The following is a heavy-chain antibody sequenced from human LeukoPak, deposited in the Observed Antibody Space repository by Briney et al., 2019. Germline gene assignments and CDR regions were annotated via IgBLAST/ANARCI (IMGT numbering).Heavy chain of an antibody. J-gene: IGHJ5*02. CDR2: INHSGST. D-gene: IGHD6-13*01. CDR3: ASGRGIAAAGKVSGWFNP. CDR1: GGSFSGYY. Sequence: SETLSLTCAVYGGSFSGYYWSWIRHPPGKGLEWIGEINHSGSTNYNPSLKSRVTISVDTSKNQFSLKLSSVTAADTAVYYCASGRGIAAAGKVSGWFNPWGQGTLVTVSS. V-gene: IGHV4-34*01.